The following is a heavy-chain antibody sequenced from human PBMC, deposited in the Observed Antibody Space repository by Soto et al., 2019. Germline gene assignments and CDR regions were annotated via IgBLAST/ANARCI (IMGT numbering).Heavy chain of an antibody. J-gene: IGHJ6*02. CDR1: GFTFSTYG. CDR3: AEDPAWFGEGPPLGYGTDV. CDR2: ISYDGSNK. Sequence: QVQLVESGGGVVQPGRSLRLSCAASGFTFSTYGMHWVRQAPGKGLEWVAVISYDGSNKFYADSVKGRFTISRDNSKNTLYLQMNSLRAEDTAVYYCAEDPAWFGEGPPLGYGTDVWGQGTTVTVSS. V-gene: IGHV3-30*18. D-gene: IGHD3-10*01.